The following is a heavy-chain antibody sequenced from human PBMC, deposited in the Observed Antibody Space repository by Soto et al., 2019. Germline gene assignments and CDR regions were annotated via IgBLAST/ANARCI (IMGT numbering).Heavy chain of an antibody. Sequence: TSETLRLTCSVSGGSISGSISYWGWILKPPEKGLKWIGSIYSGGATSYSPSLKTRVNLSVDTSKNQFSLNLTSATAADTAVNFCAGHAPYGDIPFDLWGQGALVTVSS. D-gene: IGHD4-17*01. V-gene: IGHV4-39*01. J-gene: IGHJ4*02. CDR1: GGSISGSISY. CDR3: AGHAPYGDIPFDL. CDR2: IYSGGAT.